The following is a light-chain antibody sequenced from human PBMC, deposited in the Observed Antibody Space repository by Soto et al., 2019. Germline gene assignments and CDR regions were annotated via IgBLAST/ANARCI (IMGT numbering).Light chain of an antibody. V-gene: IGKV1-5*03. CDR2: EAS. CDR1: QSVGRK. J-gene: IGKJ1*01. CDR3: HQDDNFFWT. Sequence: DIQMTQSPSTLSASVGDRVTITCRASQSVGRKLAWYQQKPGKAPKLLIYEASNLESEAPLRFRGSGSETEFTLTISSLQPDDFATYYCHQDDNFFWTFGQGTRVDIK.